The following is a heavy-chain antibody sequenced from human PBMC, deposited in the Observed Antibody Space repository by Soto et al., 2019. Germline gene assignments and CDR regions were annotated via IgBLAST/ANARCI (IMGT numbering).Heavy chain of an antibody. CDR1: GYTFTSYG. CDR2: ISAYNGNT. CDR3: ARDLSLRSGVAILDWFDP. D-gene: IGHD3-3*01. V-gene: IGHV1-18*01. J-gene: IGHJ5*02. Sequence: ASVKVSCKASGYTFTSYGISWVRQAPGQGLEWMGWISAYNGNTNYAQKLQGRVTMTTDTSTSTAYMELRSLRSDDTAVYYCARDLSLRSGVAILDWFDPWGQGTLVTVS.